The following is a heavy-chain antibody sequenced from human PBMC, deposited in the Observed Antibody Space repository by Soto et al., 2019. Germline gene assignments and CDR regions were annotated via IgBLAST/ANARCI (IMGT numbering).Heavy chain of an antibody. Sequence: RGGSLRLSCXASGFTFSSYGMHWVRQAPGKGLEWVAVVSYDGSHDFYADSVKGRFSISSDNSRAIMYLQMNSLKPEDTAVYYCAKGSVLRVVEAPLAILGGVDVWGQGAVVTVSS. V-gene: IGHV3-30*18. CDR3: AKGSVLRVVEAPLAILGGVDV. CDR2: VSYDGSHD. J-gene: IGHJ6*02. CDR1: GFTFSSYG. D-gene: IGHD2-8*01.